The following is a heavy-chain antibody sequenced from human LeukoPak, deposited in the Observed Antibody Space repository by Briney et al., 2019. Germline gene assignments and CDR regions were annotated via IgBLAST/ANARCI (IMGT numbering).Heavy chain of an antibody. D-gene: IGHD2-15*01. Sequence: GGSLRLSCAASGFTFSDYYMSWIRQAPGKGLEWVSFIYSGGNTHYSDSVKGRFTISRDSSKNTLYLQMNSLRAEDTAVYYCAKDPRYCSGGSCYIYFYYYMDVWGKGTTVTVSS. CDR1: GFTFSDYY. CDR3: AKDPRYCSGGSCYIYFYYYMDV. J-gene: IGHJ6*03. V-gene: IGHV3-53*01. CDR2: IYSGGNT.